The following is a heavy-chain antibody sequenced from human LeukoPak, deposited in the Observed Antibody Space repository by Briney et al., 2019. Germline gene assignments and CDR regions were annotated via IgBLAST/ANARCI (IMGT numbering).Heavy chain of an antibody. CDR2: ISSSSSYI. CDR1: GFTFSSYS. Sequence: PGGSLRLSCAASGFTFSSYSMNGVRQAPGKGLEWVSSISSSSSYIYYADSVKGRFTISRDNAKNSLYLQMNSLRAEDTAVYYCARDFPYCSGGSCSVYWGQGTLVTVSS. V-gene: IGHV3-21*01. D-gene: IGHD2-15*01. J-gene: IGHJ4*02. CDR3: ARDFPYCSGGSCSVY.